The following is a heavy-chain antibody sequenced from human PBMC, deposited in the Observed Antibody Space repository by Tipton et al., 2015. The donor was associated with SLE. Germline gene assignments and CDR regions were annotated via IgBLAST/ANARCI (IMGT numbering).Heavy chain of an antibody. Sequence: GLVKPSETLSLTCTVSGGSISSYYWSWIRQPPGKGLEWIGYIYYSGSTNYNPSLKSRVTISVDTSKNQFSLKLSSVTAADTAVYYCARILAAAGTGGYWGQGTLVTVSS. D-gene: IGHD6-13*01. V-gene: IGHV4-59*08. CDR3: ARILAAAGTGGY. CDR2: IYYSGST. CDR1: GGSISSYY. J-gene: IGHJ4*02.